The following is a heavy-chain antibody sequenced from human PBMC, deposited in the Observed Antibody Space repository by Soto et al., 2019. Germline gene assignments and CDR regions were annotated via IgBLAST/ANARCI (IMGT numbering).Heavy chain of an antibody. V-gene: IGHV1-3*01. CDR1: GYTFTSYA. D-gene: IGHD6-19*01. CDR2: INAGNGNT. Sequence: ASVKVSCKASGYTFTSYAMHWVRQAPGQRLEWMGWINAGNGNTKYSQKLQGRVTITRDTSASTAYMELSSLRSEDTAVYYCARGVGDIAVAGTFYYYGMDVWGQGTTVTVSS. J-gene: IGHJ6*02. CDR3: ARGVGDIAVAGTFYYYGMDV.